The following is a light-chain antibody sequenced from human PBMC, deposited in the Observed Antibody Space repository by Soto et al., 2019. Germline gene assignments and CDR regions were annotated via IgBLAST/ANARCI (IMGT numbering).Light chain of an antibody. CDR2: GAS. V-gene: IGKV3-15*01. J-gene: IGKJ1*01. CDR3: QQYFEWPPMT. CDR1: ETVATN. Sequence: EVVMTQSPATLSMSPGERATLSCRACETVATNLAWYQQKPGQAPRLLISGASTRAAGISDRFRGSGSGTEFTLTISSLRSEDSAIYYCQQYFEWPPMTFGQGTKVEI.